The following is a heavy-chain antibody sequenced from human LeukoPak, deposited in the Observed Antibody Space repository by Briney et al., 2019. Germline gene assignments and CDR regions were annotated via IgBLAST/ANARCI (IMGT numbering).Heavy chain of an antibody. D-gene: IGHD5-12*01. Sequence: SGPTLVKPTQTLTLTCTFSGCSLATNSVGVGWIRQPPGKALEWLALIYWDDDQRYNPSLETRLTITKDTSKNQVVLTMTNMDLEAAGTYYCSHRDIVASTTYYFYCWGGGTQFTVSP. V-gene: IGHV2-5*02. J-gene: IGHJ4*02. CDR2: IYWDDDQ. CDR3: SHRDIVASTTYYFYC. CDR1: GCSLATNSVG.